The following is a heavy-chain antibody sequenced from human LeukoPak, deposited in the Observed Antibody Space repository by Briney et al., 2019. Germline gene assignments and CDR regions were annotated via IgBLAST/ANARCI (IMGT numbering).Heavy chain of an antibody. CDR2: IYYSGST. Sequence: SETLSLTCTVSGGSISSGEYYWSWIRQPPGKGLEWIGYIYYSGSTYYNPSLKSRVTISLDTSKNQLSLKLSSVTAADTAVYYCARVEPSRSAYDYWIFDYWGQGTLVTVSS. J-gene: IGHJ4*02. CDR1: GGSISSGEYY. V-gene: IGHV4-30-4*01. D-gene: IGHD5-12*01. CDR3: ARVEPSRSAYDYWIFDY.